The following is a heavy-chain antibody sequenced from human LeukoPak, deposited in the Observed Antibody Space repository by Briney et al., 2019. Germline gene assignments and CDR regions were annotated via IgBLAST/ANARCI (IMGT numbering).Heavy chain of an antibody. CDR2: IRYDGSNK. Sequence: PGGPLRLSCAASGFRFSNYGMQCVREAPGKGLEWVAFIRYDGSNKYYGDSVKDRFSISRDNSKNTLYLQMNSLRAEDTAVYYCAKVPCSTTTCYSYYMDVWAKGTTVTVSS. CDR1: GFRFSNYG. V-gene: IGHV3-30*02. CDR3: AKVPCSTTTCYSYYMDV. D-gene: IGHD2/OR15-2a*01. J-gene: IGHJ6*03.